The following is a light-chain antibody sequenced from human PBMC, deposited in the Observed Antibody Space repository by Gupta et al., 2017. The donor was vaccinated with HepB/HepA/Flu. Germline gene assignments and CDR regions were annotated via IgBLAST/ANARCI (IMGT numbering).Light chain of an antibody. V-gene: IGLV4-60*03. CDR3: ETWDSNIRV. J-gene: IGLJ2*01. CDR1: SGYSHYS. CDR2: VESSGRY. Sequence: QLMVTQSSSASASLGSSVKLTCTLSSGYSHYSIGWHQQQPGKAPRFLMKVESSGRYNKRSGIPDRFSGSSSGAARYLTISNLQSEDEADYYCETWDSNIRVFGGGTKLTVL.